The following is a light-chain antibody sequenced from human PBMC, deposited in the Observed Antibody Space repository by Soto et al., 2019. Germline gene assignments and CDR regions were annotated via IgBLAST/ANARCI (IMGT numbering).Light chain of an antibody. CDR1: QSVSSN. Sequence: DIVMTQSPATLSVSPGERVTLSCRASQSVSSNLAWYQQKPGQAPRRLIYAASTRATGIPARFSGSGSGTEFTLTISSLQSEDFAVYYCQQYNNWPSTFGQGTRLEIK. J-gene: IGKJ5*01. CDR2: AAS. CDR3: QQYNNWPST. V-gene: IGKV3-15*01.